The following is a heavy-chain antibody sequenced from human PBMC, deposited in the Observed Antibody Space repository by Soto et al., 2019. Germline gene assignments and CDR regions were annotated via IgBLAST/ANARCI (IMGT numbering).Heavy chain of an antibody. CDR2: IIPIFGTA. CDR1: GGTFSSYA. CDR3: ARDSWGATTSY. V-gene: IGHV1-69*13. Sequence: SVKVSCKASGGTFSSYAISWVRQAPRQGLEWMGGIIPIFGTANYAQKFQGRVTITADESTSTAYMELSSLRSEDTAVYYCARDSWGATTSYWGQGTLVTVSS. D-gene: IGHD3-16*01. J-gene: IGHJ4*02.